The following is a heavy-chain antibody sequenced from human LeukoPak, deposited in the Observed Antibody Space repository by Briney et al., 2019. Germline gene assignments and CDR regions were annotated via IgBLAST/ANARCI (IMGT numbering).Heavy chain of an antibody. CDR3: ATDQVGATAPHY. V-gene: IGHV1-24*01. CDR1: GYTLTELS. D-gene: IGHD1-26*01. J-gene: IGHJ4*02. CDR2: FDPEDGET. Sequence: GASVKVSCKVSGYTLTELSMHWVRQAPGEGLEGMGGFDPEDGETIYAQKFQGRVTMTEDTSTDTAYMELSSLRSEDTAVYYCATDQVGATAPHYWGQGTLVTVSS.